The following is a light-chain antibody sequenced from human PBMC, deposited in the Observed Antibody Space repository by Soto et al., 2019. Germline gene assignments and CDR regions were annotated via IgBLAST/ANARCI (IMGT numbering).Light chain of an antibody. V-gene: IGKV1-5*01. J-gene: IGKJ1*01. CDR1: QSISNW. CDR3: QQYNNWPPVT. Sequence: DIQMTQSPSTLSASVGDRVTITCRASQSISNWLAWYQQKPGKAPNLLIFDASSLESGAPSRFSGSGSGTEFTLTISSLQSEDFAVYYCQQYNNWPPVTFGQGTKVDIK. CDR2: DAS.